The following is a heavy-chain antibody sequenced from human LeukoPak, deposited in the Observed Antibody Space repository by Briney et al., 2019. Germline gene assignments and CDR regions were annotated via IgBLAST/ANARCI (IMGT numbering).Heavy chain of an antibody. Sequence: GGSLRLSCAAPGFTFSIYWMSWVRQAPGKGLEWVANIKQDGSEKYYVDSVKGRFTSSRDNAKNSLYLQMNSLRAEDTAVYYCARQGGYNYALLRNWFDPWGQGTLVTVSS. CDR2: IKQDGSEK. CDR1: GFTFSIYW. J-gene: IGHJ5*02. V-gene: IGHV3-7*01. D-gene: IGHD5-18*01. CDR3: ARQGGYNYALLRNWFDP.